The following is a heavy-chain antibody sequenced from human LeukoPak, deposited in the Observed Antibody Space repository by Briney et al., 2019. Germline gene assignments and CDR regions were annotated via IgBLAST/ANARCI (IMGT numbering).Heavy chain of an antibody. J-gene: IGHJ3*02. CDR3: ARDHQALVGATSNDAFDI. CDR1: GGTFSSYA. V-gene: IGHV1-69*05. Sequence: SVKVSCKASGGTFSSYAISWVRQAPGQGLEWMGGIIPIFGTANYAQKFQGRVTITTDESTSTAYTELSSLRSEDTAVYYCARDHQALVGATSNDAFDIWGQGTMVTVSS. D-gene: IGHD1-26*01. CDR2: IIPIFGTA.